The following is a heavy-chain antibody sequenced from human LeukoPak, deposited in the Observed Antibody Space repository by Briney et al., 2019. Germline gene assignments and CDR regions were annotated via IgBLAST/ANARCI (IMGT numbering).Heavy chain of an antibody. V-gene: IGHV4-59*01. D-gene: IGHD6-6*01. J-gene: IGHJ4*02. CDR3: ARLYSSSSGLGYFDY. Sequence: KPSETLSLTCTVSGGSISSYYWRWIRQPPGKGLEWIGYIYYSGSTNYNPSLKSRVTISVDTSKNQFSLKLSSVTAADTAVYYCARLYSSSSGLGYFDYWGQGTLVTVSS. CDR1: GGSISSYY. CDR2: IYYSGST.